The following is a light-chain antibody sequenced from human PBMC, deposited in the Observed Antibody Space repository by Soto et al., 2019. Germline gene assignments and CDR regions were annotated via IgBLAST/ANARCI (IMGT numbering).Light chain of an antibody. CDR3: QQYNTYSPERT. Sequence: DFQMTQSPSTLSASVGDRVTITCRASQNINNWVAWYQQKPGKAPKFLIYDASTLQRGVSSRFSGSGFGTEFTLTISSLQPDDFATYYCQQYNTYSPERTFGQGTKVDI. V-gene: IGKV1-5*01. CDR2: DAS. J-gene: IGKJ1*01. CDR1: QNINNW.